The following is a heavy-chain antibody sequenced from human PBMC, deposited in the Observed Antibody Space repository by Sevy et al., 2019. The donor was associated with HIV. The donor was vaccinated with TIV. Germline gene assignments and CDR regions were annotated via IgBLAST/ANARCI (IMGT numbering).Heavy chain of an antibody. J-gene: IGHJ6*02. CDR1: EFTVSSNY. CDR3: AREDIVLGEGNYYGMDV. CDR2: IYSGGST. Sequence: GGSLRLSCAASEFTVSSNYMIWVRQAPGKGLEWVSVIYSGGSTYYADSVKGRFTISRDNSQNTVYLQMNSLRAEDTAVYYCAREDIVLGEGNYYGMDVWGQGTTVTVSS. D-gene: IGHD2-15*01. V-gene: IGHV3-53*01.